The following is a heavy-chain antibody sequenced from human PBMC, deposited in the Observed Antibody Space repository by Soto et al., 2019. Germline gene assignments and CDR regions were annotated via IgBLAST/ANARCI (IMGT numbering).Heavy chain of an antibody. V-gene: IGHV1-69*02. D-gene: IGHD3-9*01. CDR1: GGTFSSYS. Sequence: SVKVSCKASGGTFSSYSISWVRQAPGQGLEWMGRIIPILGIANYAQKFQGRVTITADKSTSTAYMELSSLRSEDTAVYYCARELYDILTGYPEKDAFDIWGQGTMVTVSS. J-gene: IGHJ3*02. CDR2: IIPILGIA. CDR3: ARELYDILTGYPEKDAFDI.